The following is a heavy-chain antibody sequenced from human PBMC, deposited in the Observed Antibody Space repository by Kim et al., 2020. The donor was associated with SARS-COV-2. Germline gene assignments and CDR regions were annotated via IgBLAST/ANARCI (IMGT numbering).Heavy chain of an antibody. V-gene: IGHV4-34*01. CDR1: GGSFSGYY. CDR3: ARALTGSDYYYYMDV. Sequence: LETLSLTCAVYGGSFSGYYWSWIRQPPGKGLEWIGEINHSGSTNYNPSLKSRVTISVDTSKNQFSLKLSSVTAADTAVYYCARALTGSDYYYYMDVWGKGTTVTVSS. J-gene: IGHJ6*03. CDR2: INHSGST. D-gene: IGHD7-27*01.